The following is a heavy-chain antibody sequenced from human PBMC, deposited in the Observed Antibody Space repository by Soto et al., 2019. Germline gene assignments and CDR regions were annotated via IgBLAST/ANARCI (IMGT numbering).Heavy chain of an antibody. Sequence: GGSLRLSCAASGFTFSDYYMSWIRQAPGKGLEWVSYISSSGSTIYYADSVKGRFTISRDNAKNSLYLQMNSLRAEDTAVYYCARDTLPLVGAQVDDYWGQGTLVTVSS. CDR2: ISSSGSTI. V-gene: IGHV3-11*01. D-gene: IGHD1-26*01. CDR3: ARDTLPLVGAQVDDY. J-gene: IGHJ4*02. CDR1: GFTFSDYY.